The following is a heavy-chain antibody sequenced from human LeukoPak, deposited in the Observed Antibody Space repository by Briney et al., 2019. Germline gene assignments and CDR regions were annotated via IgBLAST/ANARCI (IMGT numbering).Heavy chain of an antibody. CDR2: VSYDGSYK. V-gene: IGHV3-30*04. D-gene: IGHD1-1*01. CDR1: GFTFNTYE. CDR3: ARAPGYGAAYYFDY. J-gene: IGHJ4*02. Sequence: PGGSLRLSCAASGFTFNTYEMNWVRQAPGKGLEWVAVVSYDGSYKYYADSVKGRFTISRDNSKNTLYLQMNSLRAEDTAVYYCARAPGYGAAYYFDYWGQGTLVTVSS.